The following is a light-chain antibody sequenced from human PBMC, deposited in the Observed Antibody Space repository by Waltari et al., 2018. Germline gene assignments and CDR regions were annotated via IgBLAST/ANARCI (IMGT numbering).Light chain of an antibody. CDR1: QRVSYW. Sequence: DIQMTQSPDTLSASVGDRVTITCRASQRVSYWLAWYQPKPGKAPKLLIYYASSLESGVPSRFSGSGSGTEFTLTINSLQTDDFATYYCQQYNSYSYTFGQGTKLEI. V-gene: IGKV1-5*01. CDR2: YAS. CDR3: QQYNSYSYT. J-gene: IGKJ2*01.